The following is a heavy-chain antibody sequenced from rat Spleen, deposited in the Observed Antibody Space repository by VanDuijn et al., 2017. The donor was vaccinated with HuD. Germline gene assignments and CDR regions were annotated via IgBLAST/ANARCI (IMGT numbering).Heavy chain of an antibody. CDR1: GFSLTSYS. CDR3: ARAPGNGYVMDA. V-gene: IGHV2-45*01. CDR2: MWRSGST. Sequence: QVQLKESGPGLVQPSETLSLTCTVSGFSLTSYSVSWVRQSPGKGLEWVGVMWRSGSTEYNSALKSRLSISRDTSKNHIFLKMNSLQSEDTTTYYCARAPGNGYVMDAWGQGASVTVSS. D-gene: IGHD5-1*01. J-gene: IGHJ4*01.